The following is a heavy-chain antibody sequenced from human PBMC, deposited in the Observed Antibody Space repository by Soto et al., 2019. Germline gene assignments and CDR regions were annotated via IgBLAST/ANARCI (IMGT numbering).Heavy chain of an antibody. D-gene: IGHD5-18*01. CDR1: GDSVSSNSAA. J-gene: IGHJ6*02. CDR3: ARDFKLQLWSSYYYYGMHV. V-gene: IGHV6-1*01. Sequence: PSQTLSLTCVISGDSVSSNSAAWNWIRQSPSRGLEWLGRTYYRSKWYNDYAVSVKSRITINPDTSKNQFSLQLNSVTPEDTAVYYCARDFKLQLWSSYYYYGMHVWGQGTTVTGSS. CDR2: TYYRSKWYN.